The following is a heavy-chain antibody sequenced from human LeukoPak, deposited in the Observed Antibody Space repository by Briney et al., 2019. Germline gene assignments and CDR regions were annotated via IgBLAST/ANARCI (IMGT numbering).Heavy chain of an antibody. Sequence: GASVKVSCKASGFTFSSYDMNWVRQATGQGLEWMGWMNPNSGNTGYAQKFQGRVTMTRDSSRSTAYMELSRLRSDDTAVYYCARDCSGGSCYERYGMDVWGQGTTVTVSS. D-gene: IGHD2-15*01. CDR3: ARDCSGGSCYERYGMDV. CDR2: MNPNSGNT. V-gene: IGHV1-8*01. CDR1: GFTFSSYD. J-gene: IGHJ6*02.